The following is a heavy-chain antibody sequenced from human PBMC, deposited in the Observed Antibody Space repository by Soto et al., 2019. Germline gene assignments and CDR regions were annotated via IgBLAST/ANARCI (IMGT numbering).Heavy chain of an antibody. CDR2: VHDSGST. V-gene: IGHV4-59*08. J-gene: IGHJ4*02. D-gene: IGHD6-19*01. CDR3: ARRRSGWYYFDY. CDR1: GGSISTFY. Sequence: SETLSVKCSVSGGSISTFYWSWIRQPPGKGPEFIGYVHDSGSTNYNPSLKSRVTISVDTSKNQFSLKLSSVTAADTAVYYCARRRSGWYYFDYWGQGTLVTVSS.